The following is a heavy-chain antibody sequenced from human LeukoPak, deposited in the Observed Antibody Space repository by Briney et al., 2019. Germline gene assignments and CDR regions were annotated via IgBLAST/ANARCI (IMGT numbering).Heavy chain of an antibody. D-gene: IGHD1-26*01. CDR1: GFSFSTYS. CDR2: VSGSGEST. J-gene: IGHJ4*02. V-gene: IGHV3-23*01. CDR3: AKDDLVGAADY. Sequence: GGSLRLSCTASGFSFSTYSMSWVRQAPGKGLEWVSAVSGSGESTYYADSVKGRFTISRDNSKNTLYLQMNSLRAEDTAVYYCAKDDLVGAADYWGQGTLVTVSS.